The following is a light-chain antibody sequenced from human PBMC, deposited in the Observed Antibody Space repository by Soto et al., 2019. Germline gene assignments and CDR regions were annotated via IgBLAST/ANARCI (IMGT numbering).Light chain of an antibody. J-gene: IGKJ2*01. CDR3: QQYGSSPHT. CDR1: QSVAGNS. Sequence: EIVLTQSPVTLSLSPGERATLSCRASQSVAGNSLAWYRHKPGQAPKLVIYGASSRTAGVPDRFVGSGSGTDVTLTISSLEPEDFAVYYCQQYGSSPHTFGQGTKLEIK. CDR2: GAS. V-gene: IGKV3-20*01.